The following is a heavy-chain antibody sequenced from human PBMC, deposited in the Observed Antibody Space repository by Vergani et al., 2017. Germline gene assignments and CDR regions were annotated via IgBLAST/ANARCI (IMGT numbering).Heavy chain of an antibody. CDR3: ARWAYSGSSTMASRYGMDV. CDR2: IIPILGIA. J-gene: IGHJ6*02. Sequence: QVQLVQSGAEVKKPGSSVKVSCKASGGTFSSYTISWVRQAPGQGLEWMGRIIPILGIANYAQKFQGRVTITADKSPSTAYMELSSLRSEDTAVYYCARWAYSGSSTMASRYGMDVWGQGTTVTVSS. CDR1: GGTFSSYT. V-gene: IGHV1-69*02. D-gene: IGHD1-26*01.